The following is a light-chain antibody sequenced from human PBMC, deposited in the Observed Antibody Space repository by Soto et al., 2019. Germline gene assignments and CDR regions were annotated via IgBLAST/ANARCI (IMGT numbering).Light chain of an antibody. V-gene: IGLV6-57*03. Sequence: NFMLTQPHSVSESPGKTVTISCTRSSGSIASSYVQWYQQRPGSAPTTVIYEDNQRPSGVPDRFSGSIDSCSNSASLTISGLKTEDEADYYCQSYDSSNPWVFGGGTKVTVL. CDR1: SGSIASSY. CDR2: EDN. CDR3: QSYDSSNPWV. J-gene: IGLJ3*02.